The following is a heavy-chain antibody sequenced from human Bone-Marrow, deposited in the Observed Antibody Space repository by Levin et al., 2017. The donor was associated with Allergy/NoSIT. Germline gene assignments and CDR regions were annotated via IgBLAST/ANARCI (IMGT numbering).Heavy chain of an antibody. CDR2: INPNTGVT. D-gene: IGHD3-22*01. V-gene: IGHV1-2*02. CDR1: GYSFTAYF. Sequence: ASVKVSCKASGYSFTAYFIHWVRQVPGQGLEWMGYINPNTGVTYSVSKFHGRVTMTRATSITTAYMELSGLRFGDTAVYYCARDKFDRSGYYHRYDPWGQGTLVTVSS. J-gene: IGHJ5*02. CDR3: ARDKFDRSGYYHRYDP.